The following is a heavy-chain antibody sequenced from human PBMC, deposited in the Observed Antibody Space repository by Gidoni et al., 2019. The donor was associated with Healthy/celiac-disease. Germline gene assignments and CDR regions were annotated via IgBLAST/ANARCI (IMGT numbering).Heavy chain of an antibody. CDR1: GFTFSSYS. J-gene: IGHJ5*02. D-gene: IGHD6-13*01. V-gene: IGHV3-48*01. CDR3: ARDKGIAAAGILPSWFDP. Sequence: EVQLVESGGGLVQPGGSLRLSCAASGFTFSSYSMNWVRQAPGKGLEWVSYISSSSSTIYYADSVKGRFTISRDNAKNSLYLQMNSLRAEDTAVYYCARDKGIAAAGILPSWFDPWGQGTLVTVSS. CDR2: ISSSSSTI.